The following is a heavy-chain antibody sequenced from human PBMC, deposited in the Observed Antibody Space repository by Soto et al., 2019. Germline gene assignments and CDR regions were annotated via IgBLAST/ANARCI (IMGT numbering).Heavy chain of an antibody. CDR3: ASGALGYCTNGVCYPFYYFDY. Sequence: PSETLSLTYTVSGGSISSGGYYWSWIRQHPGKGLEWSGYIYYSGSTYYNPSLKSRVTISVDTSKNQFSLKLSSVTAADTAVYYCASGALGYCTNGVCYPFYYFDYWGQGTLVTVSS. V-gene: IGHV4-31*03. CDR2: IYYSGST. CDR1: GGSISSGGYY. J-gene: IGHJ4*02. D-gene: IGHD2-8*01.